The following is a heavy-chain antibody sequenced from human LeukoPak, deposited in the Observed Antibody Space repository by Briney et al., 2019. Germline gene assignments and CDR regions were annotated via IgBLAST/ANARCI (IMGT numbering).Heavy chain of an antibody. D-gene: IGHD3-22*01. J-gene: IGHJ3*02. CDR2: INPNSGGT. CDR3: ARTSLGKYYDSSGYWQI. Sequence: ASVKVSCEASGYTFFHYYIHWVRQAPGQGPEWMGWINPNSGGTEYAQKFQGRITMTSDTSISTAYMELSRLTSDDTAVYYCARTSLGKYYDSSGYWQIWGQGTMIIISS. V-gene: IGHV1-2*02. CDR1: GYTFFHYY.